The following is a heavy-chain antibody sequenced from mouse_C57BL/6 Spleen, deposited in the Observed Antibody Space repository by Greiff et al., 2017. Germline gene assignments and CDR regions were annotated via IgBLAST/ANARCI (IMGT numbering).Heavy chain of an antibody. CDR1: GYTFTSYW. Sequence: QVQLQQPGAELVKPGASVKMSCKASGYTFTSYWITWVKQRPGQGLEWIGDIYPGSGSTNYNEKFKSKATLTVDTSSSTAYMQLSSLTSEDSAVYYCARTTYYSNSGFAYWGQGTLVTVSA. CDR3: ARTTYYSNSGFAY. D-gene: IGHD2-5*01. J-gene: IGHJ3*01. CDR2: IYPGSGST. V-gene: IGHV1-55*01.